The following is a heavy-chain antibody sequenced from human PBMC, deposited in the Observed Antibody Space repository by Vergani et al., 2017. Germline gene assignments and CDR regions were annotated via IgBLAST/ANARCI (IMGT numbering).Heavy chain of an antibody. CDR1: GGTFSSYA. CDR2: IIPIFGTA. V-gene: IGHV1-69*12. Sequence: QVQLVQSGAEVKKPGSPVKVSCKASGGTFSSYAISWVRQAPGQGLEWMGGIIPIFGTANYAQKFQGRVTITADESTSTAYMELSSRRSGDTAVYYCARGGPRIVVVPAAMVHYYYYYGMDVWGQGTTVTVSS. D-gene: IGHD2-2*01. CDR3: ARGGPRIVVVPAAMVHYYYYYGMDV. J-gene: IGHJ6*02.